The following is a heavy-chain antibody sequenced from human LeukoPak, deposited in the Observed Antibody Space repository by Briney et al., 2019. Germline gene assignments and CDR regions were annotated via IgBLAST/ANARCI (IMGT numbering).Heavy chain of an antibody. J-gene: IGHJ4*02. V-gene: IGHV3-53*01. CDR3: ARDPFYYDSTGYHYYFDY. CDR1: WFTVSANY. D-gene: IGHD3-22*01. CDR2: IYSGGTT. Sequence: SGDSLRLSRVASWFTVSANYMNWVPQAPGKGLEWVSVIYSGGTTSYADSVKGRFTISRDNSKNTLYLQMNSLRADDTAVYYCARDPFYYDSTGYHYYFDYWGQGTLVTVSS.